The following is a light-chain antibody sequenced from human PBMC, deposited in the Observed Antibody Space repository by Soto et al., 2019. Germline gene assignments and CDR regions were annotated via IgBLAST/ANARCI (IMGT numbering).Light chain of an antibody. CDR3: QQYNSYTWP. V-gene: IGKV1-5*03. CDR1: QSISSW. J-gene: IGKJ1*01. CDR2: KAS. Sequence: DIQMTQSPSTLSASVGDRVTITCRASQSISSWLAWYQQKPGKAPKLLIYKASSLDSGVPSRFSGSGSGTEFTLNISILQPDDFATYYCQQYNSYTWPFGQGTKVEIK.